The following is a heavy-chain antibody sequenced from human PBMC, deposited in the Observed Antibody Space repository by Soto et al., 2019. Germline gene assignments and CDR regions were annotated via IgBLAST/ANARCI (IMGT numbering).Heavy chain of an antibody. V-gene: IGHV3-23*01. J-gene: IGHJ4*02. D-gene: IGHD5-18*01. Sequence: GSLRLSCAASGFTFSSFALSWVRQAPGKGLEWVSAISGSGDGTDYADSVKGRFTISRDNSKNTLYLQMNSLRAEDTAVYYCAGPGYSSQDYWGQGALVTVSS. CDR1: GFTFSSFA. CDR2: ISGSGDGT. CDR3: AGPGYSSQDY.